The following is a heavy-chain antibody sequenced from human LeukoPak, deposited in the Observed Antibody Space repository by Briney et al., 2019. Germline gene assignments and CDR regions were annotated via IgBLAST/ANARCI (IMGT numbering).Heavy chain of an antibody. J-gene: IGHJ4*02. V-gene: IGHV4-34*01. CDR2: INHSGST. CDR1: GGSFSGYY. CDR3: ARDGYGELHKYFDY. Sequence: SETLSLTCAVYGGSFSGYYWSWIRQPPGKGLEWIGEINHSGSTNYNPSLKSRVTISVDTSKNQFSLKLSSVTAADTAVYYCARDGYGELHKYFDYWGQGTLVTVSS. D-gene: IGHD3-10*01.